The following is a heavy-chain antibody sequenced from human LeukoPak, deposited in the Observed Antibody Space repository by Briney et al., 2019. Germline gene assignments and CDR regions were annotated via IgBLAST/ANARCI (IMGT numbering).Heavy chain of an antibody. CDR1: GYTFTAYY. D-gene: IGHD6-19*01. CDR3: EKVMGSGQWLVEREDFDI. J-gene: IGHJ3*02. V-gene: IGHV1-2*02. CDR2: INPNSGGT. Sequence: GASVKVSCKASGYTFTAYYIHWVRQAPGQGLEWMGWINPNSGGTNYAQKFQGRVTMTRDTSISTAYMELSRLRSDDTAVYYCEKVMGSGQWLVEREDFDIWGQGKMVTVSS.